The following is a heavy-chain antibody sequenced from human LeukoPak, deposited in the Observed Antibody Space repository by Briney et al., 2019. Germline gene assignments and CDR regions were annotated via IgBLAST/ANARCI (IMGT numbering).Heavy chain of an antibody. Sequence: SGTLSLTCTVSGASISAFHWTWFRQPAGKGLEWIGLIYSSGSTLFNPSLKSRVAMSVDLTKNQLSLKLTSVTAADPAMYYCARKDGDYWGGGTLVTVSS. V-gene: IGHV4-4*07. J-gene: IGHJ4*02. CDR2: IYSSGST. CDR1: GASISAFH. CDR3: ARKDGDY.